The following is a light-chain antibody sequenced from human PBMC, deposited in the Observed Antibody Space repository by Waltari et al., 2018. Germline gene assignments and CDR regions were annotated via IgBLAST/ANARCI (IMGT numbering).Light chain of an antibody. V-gene: IGKV4-1*01. J-gene: IGKJ2*01. CDR1: QSVLYSSNNKNY. CDR3: QQYYSTPT. CDR2: WAS. Sequence: DIVMTQSPDSLAVSLGERATINCKSSQSVLYSSNNKNYLAWYQQKPGQPPKLLIYWASTRESGVPDRLSGSGSETDFTLTVSSLQAEDVAVYYCQQYYSTPTFGQGTKLEIK.